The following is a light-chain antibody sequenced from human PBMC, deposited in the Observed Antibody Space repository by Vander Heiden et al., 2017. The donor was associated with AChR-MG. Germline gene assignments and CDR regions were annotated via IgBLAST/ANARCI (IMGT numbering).Light chain of an antibody. CDR2: EDD. J-gene: IGLJ2*01. V-gene: IGLV3-1*01. CDR1: KLRGHS. CDR3: QAGYSGTVV. Sequence: SSVLTHPTSVSVSAGQTASITCPGDKLRGHSASWSAPKPGQSPVLVINEDDKRPSGSTERCSGSTSGDTATLTTSGTQPMDEADYHCQAGYSGTVVFGGGTKLTVL.